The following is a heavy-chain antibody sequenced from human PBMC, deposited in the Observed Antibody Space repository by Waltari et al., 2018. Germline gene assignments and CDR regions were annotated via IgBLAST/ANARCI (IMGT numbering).Heavy chain of an antibody. Sequence: EVQLVQSGAEVKKPGESLKISCEGSGYTFIDYWIRWVRQMPGRGLKWMGIIYPGDSDTRYSPSFQGQVTISADKSITTAYLQWSSLKASDTAMYYCAGRMRYCTSTGCYLAFDYWGQGTLVTVSS. CDR1: GYTFIDYW. CDR2: IYPGDSDT. J-gene: IGHJ4*02. V-gene: IGHV5-51*01. CDR3: AGRMRYCTSTGCYLAFDY. D-gene: IGHD2-2*01.